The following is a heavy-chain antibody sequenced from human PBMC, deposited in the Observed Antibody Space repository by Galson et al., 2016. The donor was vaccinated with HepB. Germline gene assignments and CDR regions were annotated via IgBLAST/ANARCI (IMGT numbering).Heavy chain of an antibody. J-gene: IGHJ6*03. CDR1: GFTRSYG. CDR2: ISSDGSNK. CDR3: AKWHDDGDYPKYYYYIDV. V-gene: IGHV3-30*18. D-gene: IGHD4-17*01. Sequence: SLRLSCAASGFTRSYGMHWVRQAPGKGLEWVAVISSDGSNKYYADSVKGRFTISRDNSKNTLYLQMNSLRTEDTAVYYCAKWHDDGDYPKYYYYIDVWGKGTTVIVSS.